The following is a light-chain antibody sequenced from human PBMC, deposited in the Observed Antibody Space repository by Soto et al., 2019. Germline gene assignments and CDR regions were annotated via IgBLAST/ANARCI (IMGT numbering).Light chain of an antibody. Sequence: DIQMTQSPSTLSASVGDRVTITCRASQSISTWLAWYQQKPGKAPKVLVHKASSLENGVPSRFSGTGSETEFTLTISSLEPDDFATYYCQHYKHYTESAFGQGTKLEIK. CDR3: QHYKHYTESA. J-gene: IGKJ2*01. CDR1: QSISTW. V-gene: IGKV1-5*03. CDR2: KAS.